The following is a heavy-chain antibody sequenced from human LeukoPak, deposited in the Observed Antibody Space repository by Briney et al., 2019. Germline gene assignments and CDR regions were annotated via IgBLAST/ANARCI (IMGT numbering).Heavy chain of an antibody. V-gene: IGHV3-23*01. J-gene: IGHJ6*03. CDR3: AKDSLTTVTTAGYYYYYYYMDV. Sequence: GGSLRLSCAASGFTFSSYAMSWVRQAPGEGLEWVSAISGSGGSTYYADSVKGRFTISRDNSKNTLYLQMNSLRAEDTAVYYCAKDSLTTVTTAGYYYYYYYMDVWGKGTTVTVSS. D-gene: IGHD4-17*01. CDR1: GFTFSSYA. CDR2: ISGSGGST.